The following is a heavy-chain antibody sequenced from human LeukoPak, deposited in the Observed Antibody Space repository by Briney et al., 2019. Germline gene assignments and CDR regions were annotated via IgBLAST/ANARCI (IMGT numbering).Heavy chain of an antibody. J-gene: IGHJ4*02. V-gene: IGHV3-7*01. CDR3: ASGRQLGY. Sequence: GGSLRLSCAASGFTFSSNWMGWVRKAPGKGRGCVANIKQDGSEKYYVDSVKGRFTISRDNAKNSLYLQMNSLRAEDTALYYCASGRQLGYWGQGTLVTVSS. D-gene: IGHD3-16*01. CDR2: IKQDGSEK. CDR1: GFTFSSNW.